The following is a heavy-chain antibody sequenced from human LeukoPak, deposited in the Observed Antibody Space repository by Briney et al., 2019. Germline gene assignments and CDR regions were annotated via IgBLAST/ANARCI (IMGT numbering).Heavy chain of an antibody. CDR3: ARVAYYYDSSDQAHFDY. Sequence: ASVKVSCKASGYTFTGYYMHWVRQAPGQGLGWMGWINPNSGGTNYAQKFQGWVTMARDTSISTAYMELSRLRSDDTAVYYCARVAYYYDSSDQAHFDYWGQGTLVTVSS. CDR2: INPNSGGT. CDR1: GYTFTGYY. V-gene: IGHV1-2*04. D-gene: IGHD3-22*01. J-gene: IGHJ4*02.